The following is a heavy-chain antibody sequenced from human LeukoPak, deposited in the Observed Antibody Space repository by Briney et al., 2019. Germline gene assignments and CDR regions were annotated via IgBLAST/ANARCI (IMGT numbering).Heavy chain of an antibody. J-gene: IGHJ3*02. V-gene: IGHV3-15*01. Sequence: GGSLRLSCAASGFTFSDYYMSWIRQAPGKGLEWVGRIKSKSDGGTTDYAAPVKGRFTISRDDSKNTLYLYMNSLKTEDTAVYYCTTAPSAFDIWGQGTMVTVSS. CDR3: TTAPSAFDI. CDR1: GFTFSDYY. CDR2: IKSKSDGGTT.